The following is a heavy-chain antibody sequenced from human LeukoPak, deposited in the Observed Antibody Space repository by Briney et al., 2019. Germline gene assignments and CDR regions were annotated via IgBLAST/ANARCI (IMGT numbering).Heavy chain of an antibody. V-gene: IGHV3-21*01. Sequence: KPGGSLRLSCAASGFTFSSYSMNWARQAPGKGLEWVSSISSSSSYIYYADSVKGRFTISRDNAKNSLYLQMNSLRAEDTAVYYCARDSRYYDILTGPDYWGQGTLVTVSA. J-gene: IGHJ4*02. CDR1: GFTFSSYS. CDR2: ISSSSSYI. CDR3: ARDSRYYDILTGPDY. D-gene: IGHD3-9*01.